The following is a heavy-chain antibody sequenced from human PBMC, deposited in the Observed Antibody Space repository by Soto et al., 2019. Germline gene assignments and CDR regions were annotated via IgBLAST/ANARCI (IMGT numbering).Heavy chain of an antibody. V-gene: IGHV3-48*02. D-gene: IGHD3-10*01. J-gene: IGHJ6*02. CDR1: GFSFSTYA. Sequence: QLVESGGGVVQPGGSLRLSCAASGFSFSTYAFDWVRQAPGKGLEWVSYINSGGTIYYADSVKGRFTISRDNAKNSLYLQMNSLRDEDTAVYYCARDGRRGYDMDVWGQGTTVTVSS. CDR2: INSGGTI. CDR3: ARDGRRGYDMDV.